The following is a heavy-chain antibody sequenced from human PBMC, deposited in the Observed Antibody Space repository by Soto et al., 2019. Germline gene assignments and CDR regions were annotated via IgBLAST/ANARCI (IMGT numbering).Heavy chain of an antibody. CDR3: AMVDVYVTPSPQDV. D-gene: IGHD3-16*01. J-gene: IGHJ6*02. CDR2: INAYNGNT. V-gene: IGHV1-18*01. Sequence: ASVKVSCQASGYRFTSYGIGWVRQAPGQGLEWMGWINAYNGNTNYAQSLQGRVTLTTDTSTSTAYMELRSLRSNDTAVYYCAMVDVYVTPSPQDVWGQGTTVTVSS. CDR1: GYRFTSYG.